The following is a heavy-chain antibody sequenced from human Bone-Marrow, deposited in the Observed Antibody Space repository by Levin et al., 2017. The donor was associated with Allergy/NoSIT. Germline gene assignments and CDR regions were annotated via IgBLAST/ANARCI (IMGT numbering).Heavy chain of an antibody. CDR2: ISYDGSNK. V-gene: IGHV3-30-3*01. CDR3: AREGVPEQQLVRGFNWFDP. Sequence: GGSLRLSCAASGFTFSSYAMHWVRQAPGKGLEWVAVISYDGSNKYYADSVKGRFTISRDNSKNTLYLQMNSLRAEDTAVYYCAREGVPEQQLVRGFNWFDPWGQGTLVTVSS. CDR1: GFTFSSYA. J-gene: IGHJ5*02. D-gene: IGHD6-13*01.